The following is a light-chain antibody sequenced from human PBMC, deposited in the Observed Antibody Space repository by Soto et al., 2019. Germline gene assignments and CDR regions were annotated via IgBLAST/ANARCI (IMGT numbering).Light chain of an antibody. CDR2: DAS. V-gene: IGKV1-33*01. CDR1: QDISNY. J-gene: IGKJ3*01. CDR3: QQYDNPLFT. Sequence: DLQMTQSPSSLSASVGDRVTITCQASQDISNYLNWYQQKPGKAPKLLIYDASNLETGVPSRFSGSGSGTDFTFPISSLQPEDIATYYCQQYDNPLFTFGPGTKVDIK.